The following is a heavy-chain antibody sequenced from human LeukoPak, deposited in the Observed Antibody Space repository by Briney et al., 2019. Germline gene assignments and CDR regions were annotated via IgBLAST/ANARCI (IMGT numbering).Heavy chain of an antibody. CDR2: INPNSGGT. D-gene: IGHD5-18*01. Sequence: GASVKVSCKASGYTFTGYYMHWVRQAPGQGLEWMGWINPNSGGTNYAQKFQGRVTMTRDTSISTAYMELSRLRSDDTAVYYCARENVDTAMATDYWGQGTLVTVFS. CDR3: ARENVDTAMATDY. CDR1: GYTFTGYY. V-gene: IGHV1-2*02. J-gene: IGHJ4*02.